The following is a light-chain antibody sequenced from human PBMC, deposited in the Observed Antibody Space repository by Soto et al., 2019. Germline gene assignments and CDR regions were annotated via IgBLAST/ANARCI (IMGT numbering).Light chain of an antibody. Sequence: QSVLTQPPSASGTPGQRVTISCSGGSSNIGSNTVNWYQQLPGTAPKLLIYSNNQRPSGVPDRFSGSKSGTSASLAISGLQSEDEADYYCAAWDDSLNGPHYVFGTGTKDTVL. CDR3: AAWDDSLNGPHYV. J-gene: IGLJ1*01. V-gene: IGLV1-44*01. CDR1: SSNIGSNT. CDR2: SNN.